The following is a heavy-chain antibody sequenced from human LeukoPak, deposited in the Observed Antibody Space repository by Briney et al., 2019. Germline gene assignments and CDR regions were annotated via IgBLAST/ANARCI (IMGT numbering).Heavy chain of an antibody. CDR3: SYSLNY. CDR2: IKEDGSET. CDR1: GFTFSRSW. J-gene: IGHJ4*02. Sequence: GGSLRLSCAASGFTFSRSWMDWVRQAPGKGLEWVANIKEDGSETHYVDSAKGRFTISRDNAKNTLFLQVGSLRVEDTAIYYCSYSLNYWGQGTLVTVSS. D-gene: IGHD2-21*01. V-gene: IGHV3-7*01.